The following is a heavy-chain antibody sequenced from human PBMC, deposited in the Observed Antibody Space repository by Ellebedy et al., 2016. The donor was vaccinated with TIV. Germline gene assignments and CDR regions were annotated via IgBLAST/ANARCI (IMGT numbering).Heavy chain of an antibody. CDR1: GFTFSNYG. D-gene: IGHD3-10*01. CDR2: LPFDGTNK. CDR3: AKYIHAYSFASYYYLDV. V-gene: IGHV3-30*18. J-gene: IGHJ6*03. Sequence: GESLKISXKASGFTFSNYGMHWVRQAPGKGLEWVAALPFDGTNKFYADSVKGRFTISRENSRNTLYLQMNSLTPEDTAVYYCAKYIHAYSFASYYYLDVWGEGTTVIVSS.